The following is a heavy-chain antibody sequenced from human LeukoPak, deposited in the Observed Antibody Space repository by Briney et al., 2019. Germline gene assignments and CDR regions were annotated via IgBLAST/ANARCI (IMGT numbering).Heavy chain of an antibody. Sequence: PGGSLRLSCAACGFTFSSYSMNWVRQAPGKGLEWISYISSSSSTIYYADSVKGRFTISRDNAKNSLYLQMNSLRAEDTAVYYCAIYDFWRGTPGDNWGQGTLVTVSS. D-gene: IGHD3-3*01. V-gene: IGHV3-48*04. CDR1: GFTFSSYS. CDR2: ISSSSSTI. CDR3: AIYDFWRGTPGDN. J-gene: IGHJ1*01.